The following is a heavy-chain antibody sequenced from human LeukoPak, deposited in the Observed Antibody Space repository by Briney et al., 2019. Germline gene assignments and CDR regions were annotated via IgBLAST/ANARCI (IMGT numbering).Heavy chain of an antibody. CDR1: GYTFTAYY. J-gene: IGHJ4*02. CDR3: AIGMLAVGTFDH. D-gene: IGHD6-13*01. V-gene: IGHV1-2*06. CDR2: LNPNSGDS. Sequence: ASVKVSCKASGYTFTAYYLSWVRQAPGQGLEWMGRLNPNSGDSNYAQKFQGRVTMTRDTSISTAYMELSRLTSDDTAVYWCAIGMLAVGTFDHWGQGTLVTVSS.